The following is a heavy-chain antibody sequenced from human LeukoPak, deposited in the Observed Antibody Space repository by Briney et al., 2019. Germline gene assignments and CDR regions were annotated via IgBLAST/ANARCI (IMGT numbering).Heavy chain of an antibody. J-gene: IGHJ4*02. CDR3: ARDNGDPFDY. CDR1: GGSFSGYY. Sequence: ETLSLTCAVYGGSFSGYYWSWIRQPPGKGLEWVANIKQDGSEKYYVDSVKGRFTISRDNAKNSLYLQMNSLRAEDTAVYYCARDNGDPFDYWGQGTLVTVSS. CDR2: IKQDGSEK. D-gene: IGHD4-17*01. V-gene: IGHV3-7*01.